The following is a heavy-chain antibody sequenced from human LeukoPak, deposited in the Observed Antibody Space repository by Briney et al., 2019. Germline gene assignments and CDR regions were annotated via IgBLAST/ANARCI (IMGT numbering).Heavy chain of an antibody. CDR1: GGSFSGFY. CDR3: ARDHVLLWFGESQRTYGMDV. CDR2: VNDIGST. J-gene: IGHJ6*02. V-gene: IGHV4-34*01. D-gene: IGHD3-10*01. Sequence: SETLSLTCAVYGGSFSGFYWSWIRQPPGKGLEWIGEVNDIGSTNYNPSLKSRVTTSADTSKNQFSLKLSSVTAADTAVYFCARDHVLLWFGESQRTYGMDVWGQGTTVTVSS.